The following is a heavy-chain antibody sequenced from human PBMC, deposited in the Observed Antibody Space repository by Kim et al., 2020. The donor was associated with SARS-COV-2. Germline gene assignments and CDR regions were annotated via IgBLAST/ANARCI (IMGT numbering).Heavy chain of an antibody. Sequence: SETLSLTCTVSGGSISSYYWSWIRQPPGKGLEWIGYIYYSGSTNYNPSLKSRDTISVDTSKNQFSLKLSSVTAADTAVYYCASSRAIAAAHHFDYWGQGTLVTVSS. CDR1: GGSISSYY. CDR2: IYYSGST. J-gene: IGHJ4*02. CDR3: ASSRAIAAAHHFDY. D-gene: IGHD6-13*01. V-gene: IGHV4-59*01.